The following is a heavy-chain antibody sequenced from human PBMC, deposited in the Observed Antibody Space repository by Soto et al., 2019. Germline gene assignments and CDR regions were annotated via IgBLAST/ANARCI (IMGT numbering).Heavy chain of an antibody. CDR2: IVVGSGNT. D-gene: IGHD6-6*01. V-gene: IGHV1-58*02. CDR3: AADLKQLGSGYYYYYYMDV. J-gene: IGHJ6*03. CDR1: GFTFTSSA. Sequence: SVKVSCKASGFTFTSSAMQWVRQARGQRLEWIGWIVVGSGNTNYAQKLQERVTITRDMSTSTAYMELSSLRSEDTAVYYCAADLKQLGSGYYYYYYMDVWGKGTTVTVSS.